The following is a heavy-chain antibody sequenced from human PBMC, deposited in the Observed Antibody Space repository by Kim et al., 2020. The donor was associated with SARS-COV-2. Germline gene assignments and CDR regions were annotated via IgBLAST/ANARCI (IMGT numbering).Heavy chain of an antibody. CDR2: LSPDTGRS. D-gene: IGHD6-25*01. J-gene: IGHJ4*01. CDR3: ARIDSNFFEAALGH. Sequence: ASVKVSCKTSGYIFSNFNLHWVRQVAGQGNEWMGRLSPDTGRSVSAQRFQGRVSMTQNTSAATAFLEVNDLTPADTGVYYCARIDSNFFEAALGHWGHG. CDR1: GYIFSNFN. V-gene: IGHV1-8*02.